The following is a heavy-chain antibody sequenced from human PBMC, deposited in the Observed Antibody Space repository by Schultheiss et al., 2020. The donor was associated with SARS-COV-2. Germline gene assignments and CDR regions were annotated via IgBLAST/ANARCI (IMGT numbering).Heavy chain of an antibody. CDR1: GFTFSGSA. J-gene: IGHJ4*02. D-gene: IGHD6-19*01. CDR3: AKGKGQWLVRHYFDY. Sequence: GESLKISCAASGFTFSGSAMHWVRQASGKGLEWVGRIRSKANSYATAYAASVKGRFTISRDDSKNTAYLQMNSLKTEDTAVYYCAKGKGQWLVRHYFDYWGQGTLVTVSS. CDR2: IRSKANSYAT. V-gene: IGHV3-73*01.